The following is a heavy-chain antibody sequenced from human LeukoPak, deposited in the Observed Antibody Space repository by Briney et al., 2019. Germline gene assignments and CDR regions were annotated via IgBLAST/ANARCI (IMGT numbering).Heavy chain of an antibody. J-gene: IGHJ4*02. V-gene: IGHV3-23*01. CDR2: MSGSGGST. CDR1: RFTFSNAW. CDR3: AKLIDSSSWYGNYFDY. D-gene: IGHD6-13*01. Sequence: PGGSLRLPCAASRFTFSNAWMSWVRQAPGKGLEWVSAMSGSGGSTYYADSVKGRFTISRDNSKNTLYLQMNSLRAEDTAVYYCAKLIDSSSWYGNYFDYWGQGTLVTVSS.